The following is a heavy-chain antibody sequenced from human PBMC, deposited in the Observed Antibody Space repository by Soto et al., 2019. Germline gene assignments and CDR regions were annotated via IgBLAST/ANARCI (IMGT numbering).Heavy chain of an antibody. Sequence: ASVKVSCKASGYTFTGYYMHWVRQAPGQGLEWMGWINPNSGGTNYAQKFQGRVTMTRDTSISTAYMELSRLRSDDTAMYSCARARMTYCGGDCYYDAFDIWGQGTMVTVSS. CDR3: ARARMTYCGGDCYYDAFDI. D-gene: IGHD2-21*02. J-gene: IGHJ3*02. CDR1: GYTFTGYY. CDR2: INPNSGGT. V-gene: IGHV1-2*02.